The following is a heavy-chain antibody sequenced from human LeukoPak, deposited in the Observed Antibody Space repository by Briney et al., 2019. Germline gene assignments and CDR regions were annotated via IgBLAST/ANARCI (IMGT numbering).Heavy chain of an antibody. CDR3: AREGGFYRPLDY. CDR2: VHFDGRT. V-gene: IGHV4-4*02. J-gene: IGHJ4*02. D-gene: IGHD3-3*01. CDR1: GRSLTSTNC. Sequence: PSETLSLTCDVSGRSLTSTNCWTWVRPAPGKGLEWIGEVHFDGRTNYNPSLKSRLIMSGDLPENHISLELTSVTAADTAVYYCAREGGFYRPLDYAGEGTVVSVSS.